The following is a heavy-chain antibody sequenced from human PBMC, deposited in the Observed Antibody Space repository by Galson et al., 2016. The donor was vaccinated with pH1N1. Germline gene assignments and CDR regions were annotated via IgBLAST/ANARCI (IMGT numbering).Heavy chain of an antibody. CDR1: GFTFSNHG. CDR2: INTKTGNP. V-gene: IGHV7-4-1*02. Sequence: SVKVSCKASGFTFSNHGINWVRQAPGRGLEWMGWINTKTGNPTYAQGFTGRFVFSLDTSVNTAYLQINSLKADDTAVYYCARETPSPSPTVLRYFDWSRGLSAFDMWGRGTLVTVSS. J-gene: IGHJ3*02. D-gene: IGHD3-9*01. CDR3: ARETPSPSPTVLRYFDWSRGLSAFDM.